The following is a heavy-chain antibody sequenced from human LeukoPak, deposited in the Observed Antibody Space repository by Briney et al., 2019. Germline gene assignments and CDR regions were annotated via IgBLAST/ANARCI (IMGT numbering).Heavy chain of an antibody. Sequence: SETLSLTCIVSGASVNSNDYYWGWIRQPPGKGLDWIGYIYRSGSTYYKPSLESRVTISLDMSKNRFSLGLTSVTAADTAVYFCARWNLAGHFDFWGQGALVTVSS. CDR2: IYRSGST. CDR1: GASVNSNDYY. J-gene: IGHJ4*02. V-gene: IGHV4-30-2*01. D-gene: IGHD2-15*01. CDR3: ARWNLAGHFDF.